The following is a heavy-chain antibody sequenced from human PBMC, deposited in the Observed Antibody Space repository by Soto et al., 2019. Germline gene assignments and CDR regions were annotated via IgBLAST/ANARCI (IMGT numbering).Heavy chain of an antibody. Sequence: ASVKVSCKASGYTFTSYAMHWVRQAPGQRLEWMGWINAGNGNTKYSQKFQGRVTITRDTSASTASMELSSLRSEDTAVYYCARGAGQFPGYWGQGTLVTVSS. CDR1: GYTFTSYA. V-gene: IGHV1-3*01. J-gene: IGHJ4*02. CDR2: INAGNGNT. CDR3: ARGAGQFPGY.